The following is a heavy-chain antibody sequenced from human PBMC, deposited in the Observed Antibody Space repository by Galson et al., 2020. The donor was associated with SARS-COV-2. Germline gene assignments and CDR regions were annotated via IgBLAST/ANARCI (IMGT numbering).Heavy chain of an antibody. Sequence: GESLKISCKASGYTFTGYYMHWVRQAPGQGLEWMGWINPNSGGTNYAQKFQGRVTMTRDTSISTAYMELSRLRSDDTAVYYCARVPYGPGYSSSSPWYFDLWGRGTLVTVSS. D-gene: IGHD6-13*01. CDR3: ARVPYGPGYSSSSPWYFDL. CDR1: GYTFTGYY. V-gene: IGHV1-2*02. CDR2: INPNSGGT. J-gene: IGHJ2*01.